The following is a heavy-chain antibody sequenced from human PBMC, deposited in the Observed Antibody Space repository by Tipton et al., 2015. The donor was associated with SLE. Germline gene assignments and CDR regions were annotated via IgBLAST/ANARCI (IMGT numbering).Heavy chain of an antibody. CDR1: GGSISSYY. V-gene: IGHV4-59*08. J-gene: IGHJ3*02. Sequence: TLSLTCTVSGGSISSYYWSWIRQPPGKGLEWIGYIYYSGSTTYNPSLKSRVTISVDAPKNQFSLKLSSVTAADTAVYYCVVAATPDAFDIWGQGTMVTVSS. CDR3: VVAATPDAFDI. D-gene: IGHD2-15*01. CDR2: IYYSGST.